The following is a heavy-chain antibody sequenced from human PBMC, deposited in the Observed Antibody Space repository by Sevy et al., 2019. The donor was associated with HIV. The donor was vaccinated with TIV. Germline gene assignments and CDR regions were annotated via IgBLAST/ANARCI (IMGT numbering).Heavy chain of an antibody. CDR1: GFTFSKYS. D-gene: IGHD2-8*01. CDR3: AREGCTKPHDY. CDR2: LSFGCGEI. J-gene: IGHJ4*02. Sequence: ESLKISCAASGFTFSKYSMSWVRQPPGKWLEWVSTLSFGCGEINYADSVKGRFTISRDNSKSSVYLQMNNLRPEDTAVYYCAREGCTKPHDYWGQGTLVTVSS. V-gene: IGHV3-23*01.